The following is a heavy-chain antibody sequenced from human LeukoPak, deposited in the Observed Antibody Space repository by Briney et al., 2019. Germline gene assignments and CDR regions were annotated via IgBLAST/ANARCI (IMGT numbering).Heavy chain of an antibody. J-gene: IGHJ3*02. CDR1: GDSVSSNSAA. Sequence: SQTLSLTCAISGDSVSSNSAAWNWIRQSPSRGLEWLGRTYYRSKWYNDYAVSVKSRITINPDTSKNQFSLQLNSVTPEDTAVYYCARDRDPSYDYVWGSYRSDAFDIWGQGTMVTVSS. D-gene: IGHD3-16*02. CDR3: ARDRDPSYDYVWGSYRSDAFDI. V-gene: IGHV6-1*01. CDR2: TYYRSKWYN.